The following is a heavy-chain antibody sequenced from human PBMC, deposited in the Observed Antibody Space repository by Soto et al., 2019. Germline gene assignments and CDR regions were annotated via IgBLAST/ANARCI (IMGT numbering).Heavy chain of an antibody. J-gene: IGHJ4*02. CDR3: ARDVDTSSHYSQFDC. CDR1: GFTFSKYG. CDR2: MWADGARR. D-gene: IGHD3-22*01. Sequence: QVQLVESGGGVVQPGRSLRLSCAGSGFTFSKYGIHWVRQAPGKGLEWVAVMWADGARRYYADSVKGRFTVSRDNSRSTVYLQMNSLRDEDTAVYYCARDVDTSSHYSQFDCWGQGTVLTVSS. V-gene: IGHV3-33*01.